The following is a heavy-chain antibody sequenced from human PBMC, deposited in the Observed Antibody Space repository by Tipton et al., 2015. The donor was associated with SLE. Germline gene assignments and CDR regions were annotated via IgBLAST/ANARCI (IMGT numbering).Heavy chain of an antibody. CDR1: DDSISSNDYF. CDR2: INHSGST. V-gene: IGHV4-39*07. CDR3: ARFRDEYYYYAMDV. J-gene: IGHJ6*02. Sequence: TLSLTCTVSDDSISSNDYFWGWVRQPPGKGLEWIGEINHSGSTNYNPSLKSRVTISVDTSKNQFSLKLNSVTAADTAVYYCARFRDEYYYYAMDVWGQGTTVTVSS.